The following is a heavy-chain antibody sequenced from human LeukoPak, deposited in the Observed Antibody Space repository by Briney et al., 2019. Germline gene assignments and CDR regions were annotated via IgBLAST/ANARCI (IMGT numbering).Heavy chain of an antibody. CDR1: GFTLDDYA. V-gene: IGHV3-9*01. CDR2: ISWNSGSI. Sequence: GGSLRLSCAASGFTLDDYAMHWVRQAPGKGLEWVSGISWNSGSIGYADSVKGRFTISRDNAKNSLYLQMNSLRAEDTALYYWVKDVGRNYYYGMDVWGQGTTVTVAS. CDR3: VKDVGRNYYYGMDV. J-gene: IGHJ6*02.